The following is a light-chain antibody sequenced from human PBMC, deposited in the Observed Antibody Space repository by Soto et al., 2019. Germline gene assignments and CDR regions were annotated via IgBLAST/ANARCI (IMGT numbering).Light chain of an antibody. CDR2: LTS. CDR3: HQRKSWPRT. Sequence: IVLTQSPATLSSFPSDRVSVCFRASQAVNTRLAWYQHKPGQAPRLLIYLTSNRAAGIPARFSGSGSGTDFTLTISDVQPEDFAVYYCHQRKSWPRTFGQGTKVDIK. V-gene: IGKV3-11*01. J-gene: IGKJ1*01. CDR1: QAVNTR.